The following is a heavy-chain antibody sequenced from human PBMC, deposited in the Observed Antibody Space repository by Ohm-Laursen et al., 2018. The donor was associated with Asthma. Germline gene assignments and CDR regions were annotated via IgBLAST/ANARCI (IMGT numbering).Heavy chain of an antibody. CDR3: AHHSCSGGSCYSAFDF. J-gene: IGHJ4*02. Sequence: PTQTLTLTCTFSGFSLSTSGVGVGWIRQPPGKALEWLALIYWDDDKRYSPSLKTRLTITKDTSKNQVVLSMTNMDPVDTATYYCAHHSCSGGSCYSAFDFWGQGTLVTVSS. D-gene: IGHD2-15*01. CDR1: GFSLSTSGVG. V-gene: IGHV2-5*02. CDR2: IYWDDDK.